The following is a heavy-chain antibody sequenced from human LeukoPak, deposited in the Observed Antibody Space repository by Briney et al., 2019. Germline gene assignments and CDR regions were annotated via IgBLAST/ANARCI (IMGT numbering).Heavy chain of an antibody. CDR2: ISSSSSYI. Sequence: GGSLRLSCAASGFTFSSYNMNWVRQAPGKGLEWVSSISSSSSYIYYADSVKGRFTISRDNAKNSLYLQMNSLRAEDTAIYYCARAPDTSTPPWWYGMDVWGQGTTVTVSS. V-gene: IGHV3-21*04. J-gene: IGHJ6*02. D-gene: IGHD2-15*01. CDR3: ARAPDTSTPPWWYGMDV. CDR1: GFTFSSYN.